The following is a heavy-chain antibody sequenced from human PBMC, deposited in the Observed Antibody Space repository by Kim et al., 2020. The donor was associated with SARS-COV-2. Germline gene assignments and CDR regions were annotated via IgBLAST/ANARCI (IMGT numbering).Heavy chain of an antibody. CDR3: AEGYGMHV. CDR2: QWFN. V-gene: IGHV6-1*01. J-gene: IGHJ6*02. Sequence: QWFNDYAASVKSRITISPDTSKNQFSLQLNSVTHDDAAVYYCAEGYGMHVWGQGTTVTVSS.